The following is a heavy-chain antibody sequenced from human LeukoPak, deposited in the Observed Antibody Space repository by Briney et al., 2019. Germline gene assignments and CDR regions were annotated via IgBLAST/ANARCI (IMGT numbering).Heavy chain of an antibody. V-gene: IGHV1-69*05. CDR1: GGTFSSYA. D-gene: IGHD2-15*01. Sequence: GASVKVSCKAPGGTFSSYAISWVREAPGQGLEWMGGIIPIFGTANYAQKFQGRVTITTDESTSTAYMELSSLRSEDTAVYFCARSGCSGGSCDVGAFDYWGQGTLVTVSS. J-gene: IGHJ4*02. CDR2: IIPIFGTA. CDR3: ARSGCSGGSCDVGAFDY.